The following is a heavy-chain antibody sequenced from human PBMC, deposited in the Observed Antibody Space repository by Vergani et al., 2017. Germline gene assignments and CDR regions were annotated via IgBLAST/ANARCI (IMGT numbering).Heavy chain of an antibody. D-gene: IGHD7-27*01. CDR1: GGTFSSYA. J-gene: IGHJ6*02. CDR3: ARPSPNWGHYYYGMDV. Sequence: QVQLVQSGAEVKKPGSSVKVSCKASGGTFSSYAISWVRQAPGQGLEWMGGIIPIFGTANYAPKFQGRVTITADESTSTAYMELSSLRSEDTAVYYCARPSPNWGHYYYGMDVWGQGTTVTVSS. V-gene: IGHV1-69*12. CDR2: IIPIFGTA.